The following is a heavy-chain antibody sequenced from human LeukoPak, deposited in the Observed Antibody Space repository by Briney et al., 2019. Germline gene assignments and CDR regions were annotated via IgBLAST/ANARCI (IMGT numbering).Heavy chain of an antibody. CDR3: ARGSYVSYYYGMDV. Sequence: LETLSLTCTVSGGSVSSGSYYWSWIRQPPGKGLEWIGYIYYTGSTNYNPSLKSRVTISVDTSKNQFSLKLSSLTAADTAVYYCARGSYVSYYYGMDVWGQGTTVTVSS. CDR1: GGSVSSGSYY. CDR2: IYYTGST. J-gene: IGHJ6*02. V-gene: IGHV4-61*01. D-gene: IGHD1-26*01.